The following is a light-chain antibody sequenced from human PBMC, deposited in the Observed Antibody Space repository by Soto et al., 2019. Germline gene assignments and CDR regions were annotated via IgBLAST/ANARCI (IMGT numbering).Light chain of an antibody. Sequence: EIMLTPSPATLSLSPCEKATLSFRASQTVGNYLAWYQLKPGQAPRLLIYDASNRATGVPSRFSGGGSGTDFTLTITGLEPEDFAVYYCQQRSNWRTFGQGTKVDI. J-gene: IGKJ1*01. CDR1: QTVGNY. V-gene: IGKV3-11*01. CDR3: QQRSNWRT. CDR2: DAS.